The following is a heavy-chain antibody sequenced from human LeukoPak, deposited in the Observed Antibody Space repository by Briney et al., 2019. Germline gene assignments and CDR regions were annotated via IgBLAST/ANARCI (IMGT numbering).Heavy chain of an antibody. CDR3: AKDQEGGYYYTDDAFDI. CDR1: GFTFSSYA. Sequence: GGSLRLSCAASGFTFSSYAMSWVRQAPGKGLEWVSAISGSGGSTYYADSVKGRFTISRDNSKNTLYLQMNSLRAEDTAVYYCAKDQEGGYYYTDDAFDIWGQGTMVTVSS. V-gene: IGHV3-23*01. D-gene: IGHD3-22*01. CDR2: ISGSGGST. J-gene: IGHJ3*02.